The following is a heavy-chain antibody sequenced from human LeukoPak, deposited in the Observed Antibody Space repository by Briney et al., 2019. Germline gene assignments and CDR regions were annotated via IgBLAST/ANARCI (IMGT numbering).Heavy chain of an antibody. CDR2: INSYNGDT. D-gene: IGHD6-13*01. CDR1: GYTFISYG. Sequence: ASVNVSCKASGYTFISYGLSGVRPPRGRGLDWMGWINSYNGDTNYVQKLQGRVTMTTDTSTSTVYMELRSLRSDDTAVYYCARDLAAAGSTAYNWFDPWGQGTLVTVSS. CDR3: ARDLAAAGSTAYNWFDP. V-gene: IGHV1-18*01. J-gene: IGHJ5*02.